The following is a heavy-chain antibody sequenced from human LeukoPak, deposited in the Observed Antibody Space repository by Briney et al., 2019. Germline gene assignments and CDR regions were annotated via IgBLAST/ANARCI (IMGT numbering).Heavy chain of an antibody. V-gene: IGHV4-61*05. D-gene: IGHD3-22*01. J-gene: IGHJ6*02. CDR3: ARRRIAKIVVVHSFHYGMDV. CDR2: IYYSGST. CDR1: GGSVSSSSYY. Sequence: SETLSLTCNVSGGSVSSSSYYWGWIRHSPGKGLEWIGYIYYSGSTNYNPSLKSRVTLSVDTSKNQFSLELRSVTAADTAVYYCARRRIAKIVVVHSFHYGMDVWGQGTTVTVSS.